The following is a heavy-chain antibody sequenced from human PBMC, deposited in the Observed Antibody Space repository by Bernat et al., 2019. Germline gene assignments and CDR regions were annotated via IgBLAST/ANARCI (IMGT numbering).Heavy chain of an antibody. CDR2: VSYTGST. Sequence: QVQLQESGPGLVKPSETLSLTCTVSGGSINSYYWSWIRQPPGKGLEWIGYVSYTGSTNYNPSLKSRVIISIDTSKSQFSLKLRSVTAADTAVYYCASRIAAAGSGLDYWGQGTLVTVSS. CDR3: ASRIAAAGSGLDY. J-gene: IGHJ4*02. D-gene: IGHD6-13*01. V-gene: IGHV4-59*01. CDR1: GGSINSYY.